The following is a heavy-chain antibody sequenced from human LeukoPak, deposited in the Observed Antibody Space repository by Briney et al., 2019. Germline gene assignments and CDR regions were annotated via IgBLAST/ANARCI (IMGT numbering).Heavy chain of an antibody. Sequence: PGGSLRLSCAASGFIFSSYWMSWVRQAPGKGLEWVANINQAGSEKYYVDSVKGRFTISRDNAKNSLSLQMNSLRAEDTAVYFCARVVVGVTNRFDPWGQGTLVIVSS. CDR3: ARVVVGVTNRFDP. J-gene: IGHJ5*02. CDR2: INQAGSEK. V-gene: IGHV3-7*05. CDR1: GFIFSSYW. D-gene: IGHD2-15*01.